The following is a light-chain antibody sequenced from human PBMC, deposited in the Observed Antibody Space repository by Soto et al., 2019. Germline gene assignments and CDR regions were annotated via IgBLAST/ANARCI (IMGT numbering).Light chain of an antibody. CDR3: QHYNSDSEA. Sequence: IVLTQCPSTLSVSPGERATLSCRASQPIXDYFVWYQQKPGQPPRLLXDGATTRATGSPDRLSGSGSATEFTLTISSLQPDDFANYYCQHYNSDSEAFGQGTKVDIK. CDR2: GAT. CDR1: QPIXDY. V-gene: IGKV3D-15*01. J-gene: IGKJ1*01.